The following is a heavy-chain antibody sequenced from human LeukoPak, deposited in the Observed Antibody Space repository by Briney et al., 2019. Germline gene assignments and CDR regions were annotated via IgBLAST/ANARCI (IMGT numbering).Heavy chain of an antibody. CDR2: ISWNSATI. D-gene: IGHD3-10*01. Sequence: PGGSLRLSCAASGFTFDDYAMHWVRQTPGKGLEWVSHISWNSATIEYADSVKGRFTISRENTKNSLYPQMNSLRAEDTAVYYCARDAGATLVRGVITFDYWGQGTLVTVSS. V-gene: IGHV3-9*01. CDR1: GFTFDDYA. CDR3: ARDAGATLVRGVITFDY. J-gene: IGHJ4*02.